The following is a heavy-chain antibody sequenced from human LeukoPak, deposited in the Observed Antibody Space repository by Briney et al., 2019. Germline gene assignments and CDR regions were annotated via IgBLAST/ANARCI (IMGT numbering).Heavy chain of an antibody. Sequence: GRSLRLSCAASGFTFDDYAMHWVRQAPGKGLEWVSGISWNSGSIGYADSVKGRFTISRDNAKNSLYLQMNSLRAEDTALYYCAKGNYGDYAPIDYWGQGTLVTVSS. CDR3: AKGNYGDYAPIDY. J-gene: IGHJ4*02. V-gene: IGHV3-9*01. CDR2: ISWNSGSI. CDR1: GFTFDDYA. D-gene: IGHD4-17*01.